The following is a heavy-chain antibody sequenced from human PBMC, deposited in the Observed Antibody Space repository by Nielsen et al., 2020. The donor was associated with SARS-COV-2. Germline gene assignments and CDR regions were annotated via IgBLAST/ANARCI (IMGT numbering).Heavy chain of an antibody. CDR2: INQDGSEK. CDR3: ARTTRYVWGSYRYGFDY. D-gene: IGHD3-16*02. V-gene: IGHV3-7*01. CDR1: EITFRSYW. Sequence: GGSLRLSCAASEITFRSYWMSWVRQAPGKGLEWVANINQDGSEKDYVDSVKGRFTISRDNAKNSLYLQMNSLRAEDTAVYYCARTTRYVWGSYRYGFDYWGQGTLVTVSS. J-gene: IGHJ4*02.